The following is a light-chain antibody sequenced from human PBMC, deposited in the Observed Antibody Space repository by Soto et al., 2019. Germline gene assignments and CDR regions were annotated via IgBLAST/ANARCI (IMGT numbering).Light chain of an antibody. CDR3: SSYISSSIDYV. J-gene: IGLJ1*01. CDR2: DVS. Sequence: QSALTQPASVSGSPGQSSTISCTGTSSDVGGYNYVSWYQQHPGKAPKHMIYDVSNRPSGVSNRFSGSKSVNTASLTISGLQAEDEADYYCSSYISSSIDYVFGTGTKLTVL. CDR1: SSDVGGYNY. V-gene: IGLV2-14*01.